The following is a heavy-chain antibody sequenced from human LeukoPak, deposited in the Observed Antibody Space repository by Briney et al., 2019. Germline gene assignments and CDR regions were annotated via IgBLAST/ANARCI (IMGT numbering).Heavy chain of an antibody. CDR3: ARGYCSGGSCYSDY. CDR2: INSDGSST. Sequence: GGSLRLSGAASGFTFSSYWMHWVRHAPGMGLVWVSRINSDGSSTSYAASGRGRFTISRDNAKNTLYLQMNSLRAEDTAVYYCARGYCSGGSCYSDYWGQGTLVTVSS. V-gene: IGHV3-74*01. J-gene: IGHJ4*02. D-gene: IGHD2-15*01. CDR1: GFTFSSYW.